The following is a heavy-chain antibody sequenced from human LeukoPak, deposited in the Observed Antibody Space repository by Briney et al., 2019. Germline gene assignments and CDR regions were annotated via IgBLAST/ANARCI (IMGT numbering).Heavy chain of an antibody. J-gene: IGHJ4*02. V-gene: IGHV4-34*01. CDR1: GGSFSDHY. D-gene: IGHD2-21*01. Sequence: PSETLSLTCAVYGGSFSDHYWIWIRQPPGKGLEWIAEINHRGTTNYNPCLKSRLSLSVDTSNRHFSLKLTSVTAADTAVYYCARAFDYYFDYWSQGTLVTVSS. CDR3: ARAFDYYFDY. CDR2: INHRGTT.